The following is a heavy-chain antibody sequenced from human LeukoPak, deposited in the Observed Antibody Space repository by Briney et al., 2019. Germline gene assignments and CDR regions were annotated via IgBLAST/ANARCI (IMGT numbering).Heavy chain of an antibody. Sequence: PGGSLRLSCAASGFTFSSYAMSWVRQAPGKGLEWVSAISGSGGTTYYADSVKGRFTISRDNSKDTLFLQMNSLRAEDTAVYYCARPSSGWYLGFHWGQGTLVTVSS. D-gene: IGHD6-19*01. J-gene: IGHJ4*02. CDR2: ISGSGGTT. V-gene: IGHV3-23*01. CDR1: GFTFSSYA. CDR3: ARPSSGWYLGFH.